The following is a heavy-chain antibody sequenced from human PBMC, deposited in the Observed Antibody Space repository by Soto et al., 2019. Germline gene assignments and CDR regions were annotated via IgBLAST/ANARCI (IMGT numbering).Heavy chain of an antibody. Sequence: EVQLVESGGGLVQPGGSLRLSCAASGFTFSSYSMNWVRQAPGKGLEWGSYISSSSSTIYYADSVKGRFTISRDNAKNPLYLQMNSLRAEDTAVYYCARGPDSNYDFWSGHLVDIWGQGTMVTVSS. V-gene: IGHV3-48*01. CDR1: GFTFSSYS. J-gene: IGHJ3*02. D-gene: IGHD3-3*01. CDR2: ISSSSSTI. CDR3: ARGPDSNYDFWSGHLVDI.